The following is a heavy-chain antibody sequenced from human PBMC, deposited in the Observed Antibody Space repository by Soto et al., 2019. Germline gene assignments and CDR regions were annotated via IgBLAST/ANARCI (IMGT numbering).Heavy chain of an antibody. J-gene: IGHJ6*02. D-gene: IGHD3-16*01. CDR3: ARGLTALYYYYGMDV. CDR1: GYSFTNYW. CDR2: IYPGDSDT. V-gene: IGHV5-51*01. Sequence: GESLKISCKGSGYSFTNYWISWVRQMPGKGLEWMGIIYPGDSDTRYSPSFQGQVTISADKSISTAYLQWSSLKASDTAMYYCARGLTALYYYYGMDVWGQGTTVTVSS.